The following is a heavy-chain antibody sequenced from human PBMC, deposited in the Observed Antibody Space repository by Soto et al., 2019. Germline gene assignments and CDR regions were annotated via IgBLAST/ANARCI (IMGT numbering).Heavy chain of an antibody. V-gene: IGHV3-66*01. CDR1: GLTVSSNY. CDR2: IYSGGST. D-gene: IGHD3-10*01. Sequence: EVQLVESGGGLVQPGGSLRLSCAASGLTVSSNYMSWVRQAPGKGLEWVSLIYSGGSTYYADSVRGRFTISRDNSKNTLYLQMNSLRAEDTAVYSCARDFYYYGSGTMGGYFDYWGQGTLVTVSS. J-gene: IGHJ4*02. CDR3: ARDFYYYGSGTMGGYFDY.